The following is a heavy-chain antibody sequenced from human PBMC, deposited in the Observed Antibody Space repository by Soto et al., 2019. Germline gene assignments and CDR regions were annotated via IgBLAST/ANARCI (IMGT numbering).Heavy chain of an antibody. CDR2: IKSKTDGGTT. CDR3: TTDRRYCSSTSCYDGGDYYYYGMDV. Sequence: GGSLRLSCAASGFTSSNAWTNWVRQAPGKGLEWVGRIKSKTDGGTTDYAAPVKGRFTISRDDSKNTLYLQMNSLKTEDTAVYYCTTDRRYCSSTSCYDGGDYYYYGMDVWGQGTTVTVSS. D-gene: IGHD2-2*01. J-gene: IGHJ6*02. V-gene: IGHV3-15*07. CDR1: GFTSSNAW.